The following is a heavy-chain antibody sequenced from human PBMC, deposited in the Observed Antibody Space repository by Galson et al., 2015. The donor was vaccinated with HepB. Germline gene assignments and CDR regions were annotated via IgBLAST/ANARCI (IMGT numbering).Heavy chain of an antibody. Sequence: SLRLSCAASGFTFSSYGMHWVRQAPGKGLEWVAVISYDGSNKYYADSVKGRFTISRDNSKNTLYLQMNSLRAEDTAVYYCAKKSGRAEVTPGDAFDIWGQGTMVTVSS. V-gene: IGHV3-30*18. D-gene: IGHD4-23*01. J-gene: IGHJ3*02. CDR1: GFTFSSYG. CDR3: AKKSGRAEVTPGDAFDI. CDR2: ISYDGSNK.